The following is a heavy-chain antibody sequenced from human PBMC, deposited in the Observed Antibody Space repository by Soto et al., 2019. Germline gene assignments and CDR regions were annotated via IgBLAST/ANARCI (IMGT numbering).Heavy chain of an antibody. CDR1: GYSISSSNW. CDR3: ARGLGIPRKYYFDY. V-gene: IGHV4-28*03. D-gene: IGHD1-1*01. CDR2: IYYSGTT. Sequence: SETLSLTCAVSGYSISSSNWWGWIRQPPGKGLEWIGYIYYSGTTYYNPSLKSRVTMSVDTSKNQFSLKLTSVTAVDTAVYYCARGLGIPRKYYFDYWGQGTLVTVSS. J-gene: IGHJ4*02.